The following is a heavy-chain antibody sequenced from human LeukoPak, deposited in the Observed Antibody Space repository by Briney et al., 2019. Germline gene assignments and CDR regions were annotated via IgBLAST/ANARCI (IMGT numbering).Heavy chain of an antibody. CDR2: ISSSSSYI. D-gene: IGHD3-3*01. CDR1: RFTFNSYS. J-gene: IGHJ3*02. Sequence: GGSLRLSCAASRFTFNSYSMNWVRQAPGKGLEWVSSISSSSSYIYYADSVKGRFTISRDNAKNSLYLQMNSLRAEDTAVYYCARDQELSQYYDFWSGYPDAFDIWGQGTMVTVSS. CDR3: ARDQELSQYYDFWSGYPDAFDI. V-gene: IGHV3-21*01.